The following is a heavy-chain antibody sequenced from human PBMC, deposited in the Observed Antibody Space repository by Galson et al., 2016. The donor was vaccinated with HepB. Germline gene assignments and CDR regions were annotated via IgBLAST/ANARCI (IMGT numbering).Heavy chain of an antibody. D-gene: IGHD3-10*01. Sequence: SETLSLTCAVSGGSISSSNYYWGWIRQPPGKSLEWIGSVFYTGATYYNGPLESRVTISIDTSNNEFFLKINSVTAADTACYYCARHLAVDISGSLNWFDPWGQGTLVIVSS. CDR1: GGSISSSNYY. CDR3: ARHLAVDISGSLNWFDP. CDR2: VFYTGAT. J-gene: IGHJ5*02. V-gene: IGHV4-39*01.